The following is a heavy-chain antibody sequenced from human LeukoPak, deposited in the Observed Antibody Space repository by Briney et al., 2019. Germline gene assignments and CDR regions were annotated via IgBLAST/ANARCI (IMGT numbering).Heavy chain of an antibody. Sequence: ASVKVSCKASGYTFTSYYMHWVRQAPGQGLEWMGIINPSGGSTSYAQKFQGRVTMTRDMSTSTVYMELSSLRSEDTAVYYCARGPNYDSSGYFQSRHWFDPWGQGTLVTVSS. CDR2: INPSGGST. J-gene: IGHJ5*02. V-gene: IGHV1-46*01. CDR1: GYTFTSYY. CDR3: ARGPNYDSSGYFQSRHWFDP. D-gene: IGHD3-22*01.